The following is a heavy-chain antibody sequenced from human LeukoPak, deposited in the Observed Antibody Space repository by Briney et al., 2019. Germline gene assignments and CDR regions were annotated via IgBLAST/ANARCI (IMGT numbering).Heavy chain of an antibody. J-gene: IGHJ4*02. CDR3: ARHGSSLDY. CDR1: GGSIGCYY. D-gene: IGHD6-6*01. Sequence: KASETLSLTCTVSGGSIGCYYWSWIRQAPGKGLGWIGYIYYIGSTNYNPSLKSRVTISVDTSKNQFYLKLSSVTAADTAVYYCARHGSSLDYWGQGTLVTVSS. V-gene: IGHV4-59*01. CDR2: IYYIGST.